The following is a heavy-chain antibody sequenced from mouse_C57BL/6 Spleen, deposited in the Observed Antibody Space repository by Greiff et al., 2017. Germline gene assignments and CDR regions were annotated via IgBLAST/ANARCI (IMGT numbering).Heavy chain of an antibody. V-gene: IGHV1-54*01. Sequence: VQVVQSGAGLVRPGTSLKVSCTASGYAFTNYTIAWVQQRPGQGLEWIGAISAGSGGTNYNERFKGRVTLSADNATNTAYMQLSSLRSEDTAVYYCARSRWLLRLAYWGQGTTLTVSA. CDR1: GYAFTNYT. CDR3: ARSRWLLRLAY. J-gene: IGHJ2*01. D-gene: IGHD2-3*01. CDR2: ISAGSGGT.